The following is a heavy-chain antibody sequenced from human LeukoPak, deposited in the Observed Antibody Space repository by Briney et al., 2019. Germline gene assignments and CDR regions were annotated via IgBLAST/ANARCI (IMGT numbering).Heavy chain of an antibody. CDR2: IYTSGST. J-gene: IGHJ6*03. Sequence: SETLSLTCTVSGGSISSYYWSWIRQPAGKGLEWIGRIYTSGSTNYNPSLKSRVTISVDKSKNQFSLKLSSVTAADTAVYYCARAGVRGGYYYYYYYMDVWGKGTTVTFSS. CDR1: GGSISSYY. CDR3: ARAGVRGGYYYYYYYMDV. D-gene: IGHD3-10*01. V-gene: IGHV4-4*07.